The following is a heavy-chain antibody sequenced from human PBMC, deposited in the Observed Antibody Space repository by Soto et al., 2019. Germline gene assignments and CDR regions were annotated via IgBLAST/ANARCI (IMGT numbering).Heavy chain of an antibody. D-gene: IGHD3-22*01. J-gene: IGHJ3*02. V-gene: IGHV1-46*01. CDR1: GYTFTSYY. CDR2: INLSGGST. CDR3: ARDDHYYDSTRGGFDI. Sequence: ASVKVSCKASGYTFTSYYMHWVRQAPGQGLEWMGIINLSGGSTSYAQKFQGRVTKTRYTSTSTVYMGLSSRRSEDTAVYYCARDDHYYDSTRGGFDIWGQGTMVTDS.